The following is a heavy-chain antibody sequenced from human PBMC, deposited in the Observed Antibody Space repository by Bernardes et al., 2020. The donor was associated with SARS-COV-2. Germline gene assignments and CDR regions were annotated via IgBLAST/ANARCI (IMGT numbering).Heavy chain of an antibody. CDR3: ARRSNQGITISRRPYYYFYGMDV. CDR2: INHSGST. CDR1: DGSFSGYY. V-gene: IGHV4-34*01. J-gene: IGHJ6*02. D-gene: IGHD3-9*01. Sequence: SETLSLTFAVYDGSFSGYYWSWIRQPPGKGLEWIGEINHSGSTNYNPSLKSRVTISVDTSKNQFSLKLSSVTAADTAVYYCARRSNQGITISRRPYYYFYGMDVWGLGTTVTVSS.